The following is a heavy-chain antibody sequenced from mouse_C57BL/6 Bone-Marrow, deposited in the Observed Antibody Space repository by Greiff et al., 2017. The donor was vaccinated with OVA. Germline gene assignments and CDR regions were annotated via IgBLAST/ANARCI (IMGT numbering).Heavy chain of an antibody. V-gene: IGHV1-59*01. CDR2: IDPSDSYT. Sequence: QVQLQQPGAELVRPGTSVKLSCKASGYTFTSYWMHWVKQRPGQGLEWIGVIDPSDSYTNYNQKFKGKATLTVDTSSSTAYMQLSSLTSEDSAVYYCARLGRGGWAMDYWGQGTSVTVSS. D-gene: IGHD4-1*01. J-gene: IGHJ4*01. CDR1: GYTFTSYW. CDR3: ARLGRGGWAMDY.